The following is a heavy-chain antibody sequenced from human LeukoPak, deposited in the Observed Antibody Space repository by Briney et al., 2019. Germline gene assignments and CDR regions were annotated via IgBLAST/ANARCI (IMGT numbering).Heavy chain of an antibody. CDR1: GGTFSSYA. J-gene: IGHJ4*02. D-gene: IGHD3-9*01. Sequence: SVKVSCKASGGTFSSYAISWVRQAPGQGLEWMGGIIPIFGTANYAQKFQGRVTITTDESTSTAYMELSSLRSEDTAVYYCASSSQYFDWSFPFDYWGQGTLVTVSS. CDR3: ASSSQYFDWSFPFDY. CDR2: IIPIFGTA. V-gene: IGHV1-69*05.